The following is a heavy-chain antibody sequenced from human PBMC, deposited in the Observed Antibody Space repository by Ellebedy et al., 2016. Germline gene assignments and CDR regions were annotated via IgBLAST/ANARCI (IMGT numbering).Heavy chain of an antibody. J-gene: IGHJ4*02. CDR2: ISDSGST. CDR3: ARSHYWSGFAPYYLDY. CDR1: GGSVSSRTYY. V-gene: IGHV4-61*01. D-gene: IGHD3-3*02. Sequence: SETLSLTXTVSGGSVSSRTYYWSWIRQPPGKGLEWIGYISDSGSTNSNPSLKSRLTISVDTSKNQFSLRLNSVTAADTAVYYCARSHYWSGFAPYYLDYWGQGALVTVSS.